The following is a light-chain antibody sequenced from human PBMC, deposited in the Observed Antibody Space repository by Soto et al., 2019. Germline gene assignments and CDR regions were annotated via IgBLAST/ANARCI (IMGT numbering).Light chain of an antibody. CDR1: QSVSATY. V-gene: IGKV3-20*01. Sequence: EIVLTQSKATLSLSPGERATLSCRASQSVSATYLAWYQQRPAQPPRLLIYGTSTRSTGIPDRFIGSGSGTDFTLTITRLEPEDFALYYCQQYGSSPWTFGQGTKVDI. CDR2: GTS. J-gene: IGKJ1*01. CDR3: QQYGSSPWT.